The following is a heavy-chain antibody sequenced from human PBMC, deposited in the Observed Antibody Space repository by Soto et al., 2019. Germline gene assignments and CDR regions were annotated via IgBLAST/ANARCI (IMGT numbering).Heavy chain of an antibody. J-gene: IGHJ6*02. CDR2: IIPIFGTA. CDR3: ARERPPYYGSGCKFRRKDYYYYGMDV. Sequence: QVQLVQSGAEVKKPGSSVKVSCKASGGTFSSYAISWVRQAPGQGLEWMGGIIPIFGTANYAQKFQGRVTITVDESTSTAYMELSSLRSEDTAVYYCARERPPYYGSGCKFRRKDYYYYGMDVWGQGTTVTVSS. CDR1: GGTFSSYA. D-gene: IGHD3-10*01. V-gene: IGHV1-69*12.